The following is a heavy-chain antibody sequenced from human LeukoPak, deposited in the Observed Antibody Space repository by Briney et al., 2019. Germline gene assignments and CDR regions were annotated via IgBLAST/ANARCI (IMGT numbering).Heavy chain of an antibody. CDR3: ARGRDIVVVVAATPFDY. CDR1: GYTFTGYY. CDR2: INPNSGGT. V-gene: IGHV1-2*02. J-gene: IGHJ4*02. D-gene: IGHD2-15*01. Sequence: ASVKVSCKASGYTFTGYYMHWVRQAPGQGLEWMGWINPNSGGTNYAQKFQGRVTMTRDTSISTAYMELRSLRSDDTAVYYCARGRDIVVVVAATPFDYWGQGTLVTVSS.